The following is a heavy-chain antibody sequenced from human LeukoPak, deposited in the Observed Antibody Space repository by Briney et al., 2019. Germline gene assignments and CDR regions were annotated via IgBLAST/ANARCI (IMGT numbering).Heavy chain of an antibody. V-gene: IGHV4-59*01. CDR2: IYYSGST. CDR3: AGAGLNRLDAFDI. J-gene: IGHJ3*02. Sequence: PSETLSLTCTVSGGSISSYYWSWIRQPPGKGLEWIGYIYYSGSTNYNPSLKSRVTISVDTSKNQFSLKLSSVTAADTAVYYCAGAGLNRLDAFDIWGQGTMVAVSS. D-gene: IGHD2-21*02. CDR1: GGSISSYY.